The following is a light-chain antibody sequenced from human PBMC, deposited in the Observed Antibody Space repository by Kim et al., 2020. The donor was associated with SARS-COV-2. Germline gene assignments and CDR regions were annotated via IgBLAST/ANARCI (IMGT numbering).Light chain of an antibody. J-gene: IGLJ1*01. Sequence: SSELTQDPAVSVALGQTVRITCQGDSLRRSYASWYQQQPGQAPVLVIYGKNNRPSGIPDRFSGSSSGNTASLTITGAQPDDEADYYFNSRDSSGNHYVFG. CDR1: SLRRSY. CDR3: NSRDSSGNHYV. V-gene: IGLV3-19*01. CDR2: GKN.